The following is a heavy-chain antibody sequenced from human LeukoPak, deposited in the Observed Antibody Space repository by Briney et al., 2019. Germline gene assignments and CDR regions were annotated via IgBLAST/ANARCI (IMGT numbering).Heavy chain of an antibody. J-gene: IGHJ6*02. CDR3: ASIDTAMVDNYDYVMDV. D-gene: IGHD5-18*01. CDR2: IYTSGST. V-gene: IGHV4-61*02. CDR1: GGSISSGSYY. Sequence: PSQTLSLTCTVSGGSISSGSYYWSWIRQPAGKGLEWIGRIYTSGSTNYNPSLKSRVTISVDTSKNQFSLKLSSVTAADTAVYYCASIDTAMVDNYDYVMDVWGQGTTVTVSS.